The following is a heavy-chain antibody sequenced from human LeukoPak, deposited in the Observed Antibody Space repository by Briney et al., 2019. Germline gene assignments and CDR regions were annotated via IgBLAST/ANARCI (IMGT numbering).Heavy chain of an antibody. Sequence: PSETLSLTCTVSGGSISSSSYYWGWIRQPPGKGLEWIGRIYYSGGTYNNPSLKSRVTISVDKSKNQFSLKLSSVTAADTAVYYCARIIVGYCSGGSCYSDYYYYYMDVWGKGTTVTVSS. CDR3: ARIIVGYCSGGSCYSDYYYYYMDV. V-gene: IGHV4-39*07. J-gene: IGHJ6*03. CDR1: GGSISSSSYY. D-gene: IGHD2-15*01. CDR2: IYYSGGT.